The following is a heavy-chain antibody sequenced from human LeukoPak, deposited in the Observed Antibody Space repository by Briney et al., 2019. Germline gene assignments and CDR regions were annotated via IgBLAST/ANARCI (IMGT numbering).Heavy chain of an antibody. CDR3: ATQILLCHYY. J-gene: IGHJ4*02. D-gene: IGHD3-10*01. Sequence: SETLSLTCAVYGGSFSGYYWSWIRQPPGKGLEWIGEINHSGSTNYNPSLKSRVTISVDTSKNQFSLKLSSVTAADTAVYYCATQILLCHYYWGQGTLVTVSS. CDR2: INHSGST. V-gene: IGHV4-34*01. CDR1: GGSFSGYY.